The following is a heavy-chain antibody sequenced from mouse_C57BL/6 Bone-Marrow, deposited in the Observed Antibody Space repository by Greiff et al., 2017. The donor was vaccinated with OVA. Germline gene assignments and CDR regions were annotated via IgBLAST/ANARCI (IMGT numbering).Heavy chain of an antibody. D-gene: IGHD2-12*01. Sequence: VQLQQPGAELVKPGASVKVSCKASGYTFTSYWMHWVKQRPGQGLEWIGRIHPSDSDTNYNQKFKGKATLTVDKSSNTAYMQLNSLTSEDSAVYYYAKWGDDIDYYAMDYCGQGTSVTVSS. CDR3: AKWGDDIDYYAMDY. V-gene: IGHV1-74*01. CDR1: GYTFTSYW. CDR2: IHPSDSDT. J-gene: IGHJ4*01.